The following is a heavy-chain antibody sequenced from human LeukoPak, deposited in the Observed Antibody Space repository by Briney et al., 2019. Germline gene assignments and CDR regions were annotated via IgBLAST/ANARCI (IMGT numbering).Heavy chain of an antibody. D-gene: IGHD5-12*01. CDR2: ISGSDGST. CDR3: AKDGGYYDFDS. J-gene: IGHJ4*02. CDR1: GITFSSYG. V-gene: IGHV3-23*01. Sequence: GGSLSLSCASSGITFSSYGMSWVRQAPGKGLEWVSVISGSDGSTYYADSGKGRSTISRTNSKNRQFRQMCSLRVADTAVSYCAKDGGYYDFDSWGQGTLVTVSS.